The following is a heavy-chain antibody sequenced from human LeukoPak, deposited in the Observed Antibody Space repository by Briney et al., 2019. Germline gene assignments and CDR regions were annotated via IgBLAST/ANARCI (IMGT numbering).Heavy chain of an antibody. D-gene: IGHD5-12*01. Sequence: GASVKVSCKASGYTFTRYAINWVRQAPGQGLEWMEWINPNSGGTNYAQKFQGRVTMARDTSISTAYMELSRLRSDDTAVYYCARGNSGYDWGGNWFDPWGQGTLVTVSS. CDR2: INPNSGGT. V-gene: IGHV1-2*02. J-gene: IGHJ5*02. CDR3: ARGNSGYDWGGNWFDP. CDR1: GYTFTRYA.